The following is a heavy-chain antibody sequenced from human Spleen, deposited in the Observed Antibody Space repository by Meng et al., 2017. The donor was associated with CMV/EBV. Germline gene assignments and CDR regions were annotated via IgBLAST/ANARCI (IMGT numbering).Heavy chain of an antibody. CDR2: INPKTAGT. D-gene: IGHD3-3*01. V-gene: IGHV1-2*02. J-gene: IGHJ4*02. Sequence: YTFTDNCMHWVGQATGQGLEWLGWINPKTAGTNYAQKFQARVTLTRDTSISTVYMQLSRLRSDDMAVYYCARSGEVQFLEWLLYYYWGQGTLVTVSS. CDR1: YTFTDNC. CDR3: ARSGEVQFLEWLLYYY.